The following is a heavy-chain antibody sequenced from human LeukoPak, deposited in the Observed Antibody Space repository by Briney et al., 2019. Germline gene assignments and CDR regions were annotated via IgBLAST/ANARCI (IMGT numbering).Heavy chain of an antibody. CDR1: GFTFSTYS. D-gene: IGHD3-22*01. J-gene: IGHJ4*02. CDR2: ITSSSSYI. Sequence: KPGGSLRLSWAAFGFTFSTYSMNWVRQAPGKGLEWVSYITSSSSYIYYADSVKGRFTISRDNAKNSLYLQMNSLRAEDTAVYYCARDDNSGHVSLWGQGTLVIVSS. CDR3: ARDDNSGHVSL. V-gene: IGHV3-21*01.